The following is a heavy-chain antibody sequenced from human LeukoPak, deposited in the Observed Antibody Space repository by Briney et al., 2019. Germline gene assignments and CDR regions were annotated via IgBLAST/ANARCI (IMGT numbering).Heavy chain of an antibody. J-gene: IGHJ4*02. CDR2: IYYSGST. CDR3: AKVSRGSYSADH. V-gene: IGHV4-59*01. CDR1: GGSLSSYY. D-gene: IGHD1-26*01. Sequence: PSETLSLTCTVSGGSLSSYYWSWVRQPPGKGLERIGYIYYSGSTNYNPSLTSRVTISVDTSKNQFSLKLSSVTAADTAVYYCAKVSRGSYSADHWGQGTLVTVSS.